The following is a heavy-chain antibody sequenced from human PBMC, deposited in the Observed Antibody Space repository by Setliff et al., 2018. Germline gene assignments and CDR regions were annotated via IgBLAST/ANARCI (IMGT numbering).Heavy chain of an antibody. Sequence: PSETLSLTCTVSGASIRSYYWSWIRQPPGKGLEFIGYVYYGGAAKYDPSLKSRVTMSADTSNNQFSLKLTSVSAADTAVYYCARGGTYRYFDYWGPGTLVTVSS. J-gene: IGHJ4*02. CDR2: VYYGGAA. CDR1: GASIRSYY. CDR3: ARGGTYRYFDY. V-gene: IGHV4-59*01.